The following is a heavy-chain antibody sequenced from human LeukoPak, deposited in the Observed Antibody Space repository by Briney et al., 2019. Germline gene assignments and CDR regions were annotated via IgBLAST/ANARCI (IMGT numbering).Heavy chain of an antibody. J-gene: IGHJ4*02. CDR2: INPHGTEK. V-gene: IGHV3-7*01. D-gene: IGHD3-10*01. CDR3: GRWGVNAGLDY. Sequence: GGSLTLSCVASGFIFGDNCMGWVRQAPGKGLEWVANINPHGTEKYYADSLEGRFSVSRDNAKNSVYLQMNSLRVEDGGFYYCGRWGVNAGLDYWGQGSLVTVSS. CDR1: GFIFGDNC.